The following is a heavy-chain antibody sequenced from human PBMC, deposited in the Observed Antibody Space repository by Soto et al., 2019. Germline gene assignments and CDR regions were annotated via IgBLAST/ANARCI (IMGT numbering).Heavy chain of an antibody. CDR1: GGSVSSNNAA. Sequence: SQTLSLTCAIFGGSVSSNNAAWNWIRQSPSRGLEWLGRTYYRSRWYNDYAVSVKSRITVNPDTSKNQFSLQLTSVTPEDTAVYYCAGTTSHYWYYMDVWGKGTTVKVSS. J-gene: IGHJ6*03. V-gene: IGHV6-1*01. CDR2: TYYRSRWYN. CDR3: AGTTSHYWYYMDV. D-gene: IGHD1-7*01.